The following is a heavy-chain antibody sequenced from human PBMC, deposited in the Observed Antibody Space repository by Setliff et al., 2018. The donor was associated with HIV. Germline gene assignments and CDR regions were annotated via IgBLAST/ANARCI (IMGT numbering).Heavy chain of an antibody. V-gene: IGHV4-4*07. J-gene: IGHJ4*02. CDR1: GGSVTSYY. Sequence: SETLSLTCTVSGGSVTSYYWSWIRQPAGKRLEWIGRISISGDTNYNPSLKSRATMSLDTSKNQFSLKPNSVTAADTAMYYCARDPTTGVDYWGQGTLVTVSS. CDR2: ISISGDT. CDR3: ARDPTTGVDY. D-gene: IGHD4-4*01.